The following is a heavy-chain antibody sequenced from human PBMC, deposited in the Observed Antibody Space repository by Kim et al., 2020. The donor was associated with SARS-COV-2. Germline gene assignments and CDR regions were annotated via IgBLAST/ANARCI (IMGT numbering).Heavy chain of an antibody. CDR1: GGSISSYY. J-gene: IGHJ6*02. V-gene: IGHV4-59*01. CDR2: IYYSGST. D-gene: IGHD6-13*01. Sequence: SETLSLTCTVSGGSISSYYWSWIRQPPGKGLEWIGYIYYSGSTNYNPSLKSRVTISVDTSKNQFSLKLSSVTAADTAVYYCARSLGYSSSWYRGGGAYYYGMDVWGQGTTVTVSS. CDR3: ARSLGYSSSWYRGGGAYYYGMDV.